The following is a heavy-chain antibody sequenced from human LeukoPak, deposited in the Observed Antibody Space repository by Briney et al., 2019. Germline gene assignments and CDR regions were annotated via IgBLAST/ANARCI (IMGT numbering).Heavy chain of an antibody. CDR2: IYYSGST. V-gene: IGHV4-59*01. CDR3: ARVVGATPYYYCYYMDV. D-gene: IGHD1-26*01. CDR1: GGSISSYY. Sequence: SETLSLTCTVSGGSISSYYWSWIRQPPGKGLEWIGYIYYSGSTNYNPSLKSRVTISVDTSKNQFSLKLSSVTAADTAVYYCARVVGATPYYYCYYMDVWGKGTTVTVSS. J-gene: IGHJ6*03.